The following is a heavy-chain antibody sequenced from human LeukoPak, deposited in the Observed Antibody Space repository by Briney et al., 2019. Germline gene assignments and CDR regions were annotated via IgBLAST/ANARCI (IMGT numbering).Heavy chain of an antibody. CDR3: ARDRYGDYGYFDY. CDR2: IISIFGTA. V-gene: IGHV1-69*01. CDR1: GGTFSSYA. J-gene: IGHJ4*02. Sequence: SVKVSCKASGGTFSSYAISWVRQAPGQGLEWMGGIISIFGTANYAQKFQGRVTITADESTSTAYMELSSLRSEDTAVYYCARDRYGDYGYFDYWGQGTLVTVSS. D-gene: IGHD4-17*01.